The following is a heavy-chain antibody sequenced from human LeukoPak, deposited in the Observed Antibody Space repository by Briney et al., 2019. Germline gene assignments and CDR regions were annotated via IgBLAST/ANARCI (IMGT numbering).Heavy chain of an antibody. D-gene: IGHD5-18*01. CDR3: ARHERDTAMVYKFDY. CDR2: IYYSGST. V-gene: IGHV4-39*01. Sequence: PSETLSLTCTVSGGSISSSSYYWGWIRQPPGKGLEWIGSIYYSGSTYYNPSLKSRVTISVDTSKNQFSLKLSSATAADTAVYYRARHERDTAMVYKFDYWGQGTLVTVSS. J-gene: IGHJ4*02. CDR1: GGSISSSSYY.